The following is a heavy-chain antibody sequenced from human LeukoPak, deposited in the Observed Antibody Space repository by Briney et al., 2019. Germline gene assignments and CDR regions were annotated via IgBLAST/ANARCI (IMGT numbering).Heavy chain of an antibody. J-gene: IGHJ4*02. CDR3: ARVEGYSSSWYYFDY. CDR2: IIPIFGIA. Sequence: SVKVSCKASGGTFGSYAISWVRQAPGQGLEWMGGIIPIFGIANYAQKFQGRVTITADESTSTAYMELSSLRSEDTAVYYCARVEGYSSSWYYFDYWGQGTLVTVSS. CDR1: GGTFGSYA. V-gene: IGHV1-69*13. D-gene: IGHD6-13*01.